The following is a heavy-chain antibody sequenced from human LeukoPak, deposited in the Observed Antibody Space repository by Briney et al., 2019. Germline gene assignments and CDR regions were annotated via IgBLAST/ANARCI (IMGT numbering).Heavy chain of an antibody. CDR1: GFTFGDYT. J-gene: IGHJ4*02. CDR3: ASGYDGDY. D-gene: IGHD5-12*01. Sequence: GGSLRLSCTVSGFTFGDYTISWVRQAPGKGLEWVSYISSSSSTIYYADSVKGRFTISRDNAKNSLYLQMNSLRAEDTAVYYCASGYDGDYWGQGTLVTVSS. V-gene: IGHV3-48*01. CDR2: ISSSSSTI.